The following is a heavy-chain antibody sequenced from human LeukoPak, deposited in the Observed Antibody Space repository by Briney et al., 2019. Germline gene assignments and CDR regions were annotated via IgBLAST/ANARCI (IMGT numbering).Heavy chain of an antibody. D-gene: IGHD6-19*01. Sequence: SETLSLTFAVSGGSINSHYWGWIRQPPGKGLQWIGDIYYTGKNNYNPSLKSRVTISLDTSKDHLSLNLTSVLAADTAIYYCVRRDTGWNYFDYWGPGILVTVSS. V-gene: IGHV4-59*08. CDR1: GGSINSHY. CDR3: VRRDTGWNYFDY. CDR2: IYYTGKN. J-gene: IGHJ4*02.